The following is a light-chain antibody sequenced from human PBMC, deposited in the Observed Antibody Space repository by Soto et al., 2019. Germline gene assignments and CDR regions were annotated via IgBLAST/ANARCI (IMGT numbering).Light chain of an antibody. J-gene: IGLJ2*01. CDR3: SSYAGSNKL. V-gene: IGLV2-8*01. CDR2: EVS. CDR1: SSDVGGYNY. Sequence: QSALTQPPSVSGSPGQSVTISCTGTSSDVGGYNYVSWYQQHPGKAPKLMIYEVSKRPSGVPDRFSGSKSGNTASLTVSGLQAEDEADYYCSSYAGSNKLFGGGTKVTVL.